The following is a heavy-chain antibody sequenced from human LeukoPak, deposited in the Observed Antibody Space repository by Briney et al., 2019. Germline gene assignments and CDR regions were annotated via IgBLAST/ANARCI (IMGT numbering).Heavy chain of an antibody. CDR2: IYNSGST. Sequence: SETLSLTCTVSGGSINAYYWTWFRQSPGKGVERIGYIYNSGSTNYNPSLKSRVTMSLDTSKNQFSLKLSSVTAADTAVYYCARTGGSGWWSDTWGQGTLVTVSS. V-gene: IGHV4-59*01. CDR3: ARTGGSGWWSDT. J-gene: IGHJ5*02. CDR1: GGSINAYY. D-gene: IGHD6-19*01.